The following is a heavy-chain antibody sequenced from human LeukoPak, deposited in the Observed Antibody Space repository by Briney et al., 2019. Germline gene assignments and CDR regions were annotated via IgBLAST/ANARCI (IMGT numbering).Heavy chain of an antibody. Sequence: SEALSLTCTVSGGSISSGSYYWSWIRQPAGKGLEWIGRIYTSGSTNYNPSLKSRVTISVDTSKNQFSLKLSSVTAADTAVYYCARVGRDYGDYYTDYWGQGTLVTVSS. J-gene: IGHJ4*02. CDR2: IYTSGST. CDR1: GGSISSGSYY. D-gene: IGHD4-17*01. CDR3: ARVGRDYGDYYTDY. V-gene: IGHV4-61*02.